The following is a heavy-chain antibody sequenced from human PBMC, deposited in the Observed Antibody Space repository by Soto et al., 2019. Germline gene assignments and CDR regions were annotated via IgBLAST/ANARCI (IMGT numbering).Heavy chain of an antibody. CDR3: ARRGSSSWYGY. CDR2: IYYSGST. CDR1: GGSISSSSYY. D-gene: IGHD6-13*01. Sequence: QLQLQESGPGLVKPSETLSLTCTVSGGSISSSSYYWGWIRQPPGKGLEWIGSIYYSGSTYYNPSLKSRVTIAVDTSQNQSPLTLRSVTAADPAVYYCARRGSSSWYGYWGQGTLVTVSS. V-gene: IGHV4-39*01. J-gene: IGHJ4*02.